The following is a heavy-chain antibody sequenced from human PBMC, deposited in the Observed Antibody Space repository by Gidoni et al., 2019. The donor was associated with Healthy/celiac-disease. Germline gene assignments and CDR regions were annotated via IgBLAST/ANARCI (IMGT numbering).Heavy chain of an antibody. CDR3: ARGTAAAGTGFDY. Sequence: KGRFTISRDDSKNSLYLQMNSLKTEDTAVYYCARGTAAAGTGFDYWGQGTLVTVSS. J-gene: IGHJ4*02. D-gene: IGHD6-13*01. V-gene: IGHV3-72*01.